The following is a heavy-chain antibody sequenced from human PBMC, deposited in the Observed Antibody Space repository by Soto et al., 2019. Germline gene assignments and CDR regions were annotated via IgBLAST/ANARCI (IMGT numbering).Heavy chain of an antibody. CDR1: GGSISSYY. Sequence: PSETLSLTCTVSGGSISSYYWSWIRQPAGRGLEWIGRIYTSGSTNYNPSLKSRVTMSVDTSKNQFSLKLSSVTAADTAVYYCARVGGYCSGGSCYYYYYYYGMDVWGPGTTVTVSS. J-gene: IGHJ6*02. V-gene: IGHV4-4*07. CDR3: ARVGGYCSGGSCYYYYYYYGMDV. CDR2: IYTSGST. D-gene: IGHD2-15*01.